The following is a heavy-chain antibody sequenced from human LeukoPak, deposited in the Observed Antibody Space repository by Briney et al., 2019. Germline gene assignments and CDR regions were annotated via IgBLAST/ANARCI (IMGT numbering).Heavy chain of an antibody. CDR1: GYAFSSYD. CDR3: AIRTSRGVSGSSYFDS. V-gene: IGHV1-8*01. D-gene: IGHD3-10*01. Sequence: ASVKLSCKASGYAFSSYDINWVRQAAGQGPEWMGWMNPNSGNTAYAQNFQGRVIMTRNTSISTAYMKLSRLRFEDTAVFYCAIRTSRGVSGSSYFDSWGQGTLVTVSS. CDR2: MNPNSGNT. J-gene: IGHJ4*02.